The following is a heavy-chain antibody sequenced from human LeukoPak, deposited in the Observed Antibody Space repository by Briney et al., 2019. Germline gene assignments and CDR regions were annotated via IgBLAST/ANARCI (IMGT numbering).Heavy chain of an antibody. CDR1: GFTFSSFE. J-gene: IGHJ4*02. CDR2: ISPSFSTI. V-gene: IGHV3-48*03. D-gene: IGHD3-16*01. Sequence: GGSLRLSCAASGFTFSSFEMNWVRQAPGKGLEWISYISPSFSTIYYADSVKGRFTISRDNAKNTLYLQINSLRGEDTAVYYCTRGGGYFDYWGQGTLVTVSS. CDR3: TRGGGYFDY.